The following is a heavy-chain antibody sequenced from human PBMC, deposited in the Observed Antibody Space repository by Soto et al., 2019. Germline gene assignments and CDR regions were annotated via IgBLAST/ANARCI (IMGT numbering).Heavy chain of an antibody. Sequence: GGSLRLSCAASRFTVSGNYMSWVRQAPGKGLEWVSVIYSGGSDGSADSVKGRFTISRDNSKNTLYLQMISLRAEDTAVYYCAKDYLAYCGGDCYFDYWGQGTLVTVSS. CDR2: IYSGGSD. V-gene: IGHV3-66*01. CDR1: RFTVSGNY. J-gene: IGHJ4*02. CDR3: AKDYLAYCGGDCYFDY. D-gene: IGHD2-21*02.